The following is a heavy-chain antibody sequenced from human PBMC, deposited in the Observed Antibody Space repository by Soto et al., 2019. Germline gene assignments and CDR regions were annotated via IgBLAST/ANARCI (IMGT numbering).Heavy chain of an antibody. J-gene: IGHJ4*02. Sequence: QVQLQQWGAGLLKPSETLSLTCAVYGGSFSGYSWTWIRQSPGKGLEWIGQINHSGSTTYNPSLTSRVTISLAAAKNHFSLDLSSATAADTAVYYCARGLFSETYDSGGWYSFDYWGQGTLVTVSS. V-gene: IGHV4-34*01. D-gene: IGHD1-26*01. CDR3: ARGLFSETYDSGGWYSFDY. CDR2: INHSGST. CDR1: GGSFSGYS.